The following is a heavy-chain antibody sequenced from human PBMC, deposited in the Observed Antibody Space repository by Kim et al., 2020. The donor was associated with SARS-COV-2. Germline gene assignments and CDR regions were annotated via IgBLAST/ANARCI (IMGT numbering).Heavy chain of an antibody. CDR3: ARIGYSSSSVDY. Sequence: GGSLRLSCAASGFTFTNYWMSWVRQAPGKGLEWVANIKQDGSETHYVDSVKGRFTFSRDNAKNSVYLQVNSLRAEDTAVYYCARIGYSSSSVDYWGQGTLVTVSS. CDR1: GFTFTNYW. V-gene: IGHV3-7*01. CDR2: IKQDGSET. J-gene: IGHJ4*02. D-gene: IGHD6-6*01.